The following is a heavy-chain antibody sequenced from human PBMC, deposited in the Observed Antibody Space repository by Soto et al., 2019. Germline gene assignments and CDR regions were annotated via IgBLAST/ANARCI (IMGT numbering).Heavy chain of an antibody. D-gene: IGHD2-21*02. J-gene: IGHJ2*01. CDR2: IYYSGST. V-gene: IGHV4-31*03. CDR1: GGSISSGGYY. Sequence: QVQLQESGPGLVKPSQTLSLTCTVSGGSISSGGYYWSWIRQHPGKGLEWIGYIYYSGSTYYNPSPKSRVTISVDTSKHQFSLKLSSVTAADTAVYYCARGGVVTAIPDSWYFDLWGRGTLVTVSS. CDR3: ARGGVVTAIPDSWYFDL.